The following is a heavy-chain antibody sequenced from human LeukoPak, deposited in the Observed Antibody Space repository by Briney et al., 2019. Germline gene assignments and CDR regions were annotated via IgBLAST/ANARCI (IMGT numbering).Heavy chain of an antibody. Sequence: GGSLRLSSAASRFTFSSSWMSWVRQGPGEGLERGANIKQDGSDRCYVDSVKGRFTIARDNVKNSLYLQMKSLRAEDAAVYYCARGPRGDSSGYYYFYFDYWGQGTLVTVSS. CDR2: IKQDGSDR. V-gene: IGHV3-7*04. CDR3: ARGPRGDSSGYYYFYFDY. J-gene: IGHJ4*02. D-gene: IGHD3-22*01. CDR1: RFTFSSSW.